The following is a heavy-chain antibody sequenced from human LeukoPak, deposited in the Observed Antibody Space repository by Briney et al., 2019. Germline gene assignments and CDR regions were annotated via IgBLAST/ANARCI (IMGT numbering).Heavy chain of an antibody. V-gene: IGHV4-59*01. CDR1: GVSFSSYY. J-gene: IGHJ6*03. Sequence: PSETLSLTCAVYGVSFSSYYWTWIRQSPGKGLEWIGYIYYTGSTSYNPSLQSRVTISVDTSKNQFSLRLNSVTAADTAVYYCARLHHDYGSGTYGGAYNYYMDVWGKGTTVTVSS. CDR2: IYYTGST. D-gene: IGHD3-10*01. CDR3: ARLHHDYGSGTYGGAYNYYMDV.